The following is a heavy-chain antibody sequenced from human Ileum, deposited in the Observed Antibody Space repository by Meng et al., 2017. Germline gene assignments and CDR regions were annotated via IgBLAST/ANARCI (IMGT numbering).Heavy chain of an antibody. CDR1: GASVTTSHYQ. Sequence: VELQESGPGLVRPSDTLSLICTVSGASVTTSHYQWGRIRQPPGKGLEWIGYASTNYNPSLKSRLTISLDTSKNQVSLKLTSVTAADTAVYYCARDHWGSLDYWGQGILVTVSS. J-gene: IGHJ4*02. V-gene: IGHV4-61*01. D-gene: IGHD7-27*01. CDR3: ARDHWGSLDY. CDR2: AST.